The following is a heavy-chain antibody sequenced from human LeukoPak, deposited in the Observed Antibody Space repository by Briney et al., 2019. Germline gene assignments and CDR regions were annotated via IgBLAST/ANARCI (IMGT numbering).Heavy chain of an antibody. CDR2: IIPILGIA. D-gene: IGHD3-9*01. Sequence: ASVKVSCKASGGTFSSYAISWVRQAPGQGLEWMGRIIPILGIANYAQQFQGRVTITADKSTSTAYMELSSLRSEDTAVYYCARGPYDILTGQSAFGVWGQGTLVTVSS. CDR1: GGTFSSYA. V-gene: IGHV1-69*04. CDR3: ARGPYDILTGQSAFGV. J-gene: IGHJ4*02.